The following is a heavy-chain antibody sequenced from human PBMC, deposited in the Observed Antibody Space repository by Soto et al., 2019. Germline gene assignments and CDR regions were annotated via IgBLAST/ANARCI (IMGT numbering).Heavy chain of an antibody. V-gene: IGHV5-51*01. J-gene: IGHJ3*02. CDR2: IYPGDSDT. CDR3: ARRLGVTGWVRSFDI. D-gene: IGHD2-21*02. Sequence: PGESLKISCKGSGYSFTSYWIGWVRQMPGKGLEWMGIIYPGDSDTRYSPSFQGQVTISADKSISTAYLQWNSLKASDTAMYYCARRLGVTGWVRSFDIWGQGTMVTVSS. CDR1: GYSFTSYW.